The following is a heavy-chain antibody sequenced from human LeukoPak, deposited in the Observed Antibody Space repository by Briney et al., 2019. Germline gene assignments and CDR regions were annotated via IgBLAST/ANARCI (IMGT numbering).Heavy chain of an antibody. CDR1: GFTFYDDG. CDR2: INWNGGST. CDR3: ARGITMVRGVPSDY. V-gene: IGHV3-20*01. J-gene: IGHJ4*02. Sequence: GGALRLSCAASGFTFYDDGMSWVRQAPGKGLEWGSGINWNGGSTGYAASVKGRFTISRDNANNSLYLQMNSLRAEDTALYHCARGITMVRGVPSDYWGQGTLVTVSS. D-gene: IGHD3-10*01.